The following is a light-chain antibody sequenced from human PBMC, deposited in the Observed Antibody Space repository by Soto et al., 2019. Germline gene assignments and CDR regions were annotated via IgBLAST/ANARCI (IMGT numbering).Light chain of an antibody. CDR2: KAS. CDR3: QQNNRYGRT. CDR1: QSITTW. J-gene: IGKJ1*01. Sequence: DIRLTQSPSTLSASVGDTVTITCRASQSITTWLAWYQQKPGKGPNLLIYKASTLVSGVPARFSGGGSGTDFPLNITLLPHDDVATYCSQQNNRYGRTFGQGTKVQVK. V-gene: IGKV1-5*03.